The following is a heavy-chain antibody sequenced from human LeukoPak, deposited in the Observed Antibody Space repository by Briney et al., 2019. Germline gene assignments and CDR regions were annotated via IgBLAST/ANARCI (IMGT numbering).Heavy chain of an antibody. CDR2: IYHSGST. Sequence: SQTLSLTCAVSGGSISSGGYSWSWIRQPPGKGLEWIGYIYHSGSTYYNPSLKSRVTISVDRSKNQFSLKLSSVTAADTAVYYCAGGGQWLVRLDYWGQGTLVTVSS. V-gene: IGHV4-30-2*01. J-gene: IGHJ4*02. CDR1: GGSISSGGYS. D-gene: IGHD6-19*01. CDR3: AGGGQWLVRLDY.